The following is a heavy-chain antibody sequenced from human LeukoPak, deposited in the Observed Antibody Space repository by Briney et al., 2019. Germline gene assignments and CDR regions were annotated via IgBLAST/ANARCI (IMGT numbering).Heavy chain of an antibody. Sequence: ASVKVSCKASGYTFTSYDINWVRQATGQGLEWMGWMNPNSGNTGYAQKFQGRVTITRNTSISTAYMELSSLRSEDRAVYYCARESPYYYDSSGYYTTRQRYYYYYYYMDVWGKGTTVTISS. V-gene: IGHV1-8*03. CDR1: GYTFTSYD. CDR2: MNPNSGNT. CDR3: ARESPYYYDSSGYYTTRQRYYYYYYYMDV. D-gene: IGHD3-22*01. J-gene: IGHJ6*03.